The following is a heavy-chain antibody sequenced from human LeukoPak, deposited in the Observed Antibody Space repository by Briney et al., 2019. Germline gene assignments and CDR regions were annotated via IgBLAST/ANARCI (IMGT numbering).Heavy chain of an antibody. CDR1: GFTFSSYW. V-gene: IGHV3-48*01. CDR2: INTGGGSI. J-gene: IGHJ4*02. Sequence: GGSLRLSCAASGFTFSSYWMSWIRQAPGKGLECISYINTGGGSIYYADSVKGRFTISRDNAKNSLYLQMNNVRADDTAVYYCARTSTDCLDCWGQGTLVTVSS. CDR3: ARTSTDCLDC. D-gene: IGHD2-21*02.